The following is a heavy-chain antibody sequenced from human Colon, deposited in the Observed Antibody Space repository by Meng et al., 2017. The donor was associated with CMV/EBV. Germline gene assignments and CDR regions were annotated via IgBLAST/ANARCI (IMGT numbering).Heavy chain of an antibody. CDR3: ARAFRGGYRSRDSFDL. CDR1: GYYIKTGYF. J-gene: IGHJ3*01. Sequence: SETLSLTCSVSGYYIKTGYFWGWIRQPPGKGLEWIGTIYQTGSTYYKPSLKSRVTISVDTSTNQFSLKMTSVTATDTAVCYCARAFRGGYRSRDSFDLWGEGTVVTVSS. V-gene: IGHV4-38-2*02. CDR2: IYQTGST. D-gene: IGHD1-26*01.